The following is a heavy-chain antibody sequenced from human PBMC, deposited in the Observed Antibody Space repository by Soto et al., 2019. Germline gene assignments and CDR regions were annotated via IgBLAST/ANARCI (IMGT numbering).Heavy chain of an antibody. CDR2: ISYDGSKR. CDR3: AKDKMDYGLFDS. Sequence: GGSLRLSCSASGFSFSDYGMHWVRQTPCKGLEWVAFISYDGSKRFYVDSVKGRFTISRDNSKNTLHLQMNSLRTEDTALYYCAKDKMDYGLFDSWVKGIPVTVAT. D-gene: IGHD4-17*01. V-gene: IGHV3-30*18. J-gene: IGHJ4*02. CDR1: GFSFSDYG.